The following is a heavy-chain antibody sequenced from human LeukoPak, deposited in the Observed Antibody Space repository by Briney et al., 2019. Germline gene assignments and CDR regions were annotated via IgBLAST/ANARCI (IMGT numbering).Heavy chain of an antibody. CDR1: GFTFSSYS. J-gene: IGHJ4*02. V-gene: IGHV3-21*01. CDR3: ARDADAF. CDR2: ISSSSSYI. Sequence: GGSLRLSCAASGFTFSSYSMNWVRQDPGKGLEWVSSISSSSSYIYYADSVKGRFTISRDNVKNSLFLQLNSLRDEDTAVYYCARDADAFGGQGTLVTVSS.